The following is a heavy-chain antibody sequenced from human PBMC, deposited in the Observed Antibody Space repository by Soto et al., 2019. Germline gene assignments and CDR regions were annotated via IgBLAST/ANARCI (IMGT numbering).Heavy chain of an antibody. Sequence: PGGSLRLSCAASGFTFSNAWMSWVRQAPGKGLEWVGRIKSKTDGGTTDYAAPVKGRFTISRDDSKNTLYLQMNSLKTEDTAVYYCTRPGDSGYEKQSGGYWGQGTLVTVSS. CDR2: IKSKTDGGTT. J-gene: IGHJ4*02. D-gene: IGHD5-12*01. CDR1: GFTFSNAW. V-gene: IGHV3-15*01. CDR3: TRPGDSGYEKQSGGY.